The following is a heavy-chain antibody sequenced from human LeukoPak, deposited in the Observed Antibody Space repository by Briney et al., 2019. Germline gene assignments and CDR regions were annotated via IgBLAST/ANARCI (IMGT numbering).Heavy chain of an antibody. V-gene: IGHV3-30*02. CDR3: AKDTDTAMALYYYYGMDV. D-gene: IGHD5-18*01. CDR2: IRYYGSNK. Sequence: GGSLRLSCAASGSTFSSYGMHWVRQAPGKGLEWVAFIRYYGSNKYYADSVKGRFTISRDNSKNTLYLQMNSLRAEDTAVYYCAKDTDTAMALYYYYGMDVWGQGTTVTVSS. J-gene: IGHJ6*02. CDR1: GSTFSSYG.